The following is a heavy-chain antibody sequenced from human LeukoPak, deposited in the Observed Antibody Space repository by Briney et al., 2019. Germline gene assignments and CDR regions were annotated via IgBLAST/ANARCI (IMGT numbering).Heavy chain of an antibody. CDR3: ARGSSQYGSGRVDV. Sequence: GGSLRLSCAASGYTFSSYSMNWVRQAPGQGLEWVSSISPSSSDTYYADSVKGRFTITRDNAKNTLYLQLNSLRADDTAVYFCARGSSQYGSGRVDVWGKGTTVTVSS. CDR1: GYTFSSYS. J-gene: IGHJ6*04. CDR2: ISPSSSDT. D-gene: IGHD3-10*01. V-gene: IGHV3-21*01.